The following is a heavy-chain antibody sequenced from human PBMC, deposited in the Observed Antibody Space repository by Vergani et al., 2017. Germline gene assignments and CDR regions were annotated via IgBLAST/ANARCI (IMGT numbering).Heavy chain of an antibody. D-gene: IGHD6-13*01. J-gene: IGHJ6*02. CDR1: GGSISSGSYY. Sequence: QVQLQESGPGLVRPSQTLSLTCTVSGGSISSGSYYWSWFRQPAGKGLEWVGRFYTGGGTSYNPSLKSRVTISVDTSKNPFSLRLSSVTAADTAVYYCARDPLYSTTWPFLLLDMDVWGQGTTVTVSS. CDR2: FYTGGGT. CDR3: ARDPLYSTTWPFLLLDMDV. V-gene: IGHV4-61*02.